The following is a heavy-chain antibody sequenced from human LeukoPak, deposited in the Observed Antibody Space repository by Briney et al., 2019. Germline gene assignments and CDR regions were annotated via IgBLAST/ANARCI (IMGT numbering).Heavy chain of an antibody. Sequence: PGGSLRLSCAASGFTVSSNYMSWFRQAPGKGLEGFSVIYSGGSTYYADSMKGRFTISRDNSKNTLYLQMNSLRAEDTAVYYCARGGSITMVPGFTFDYWGQGTLVTVSS. CDR2: IYSGGST. CDR1: GFTVSSNY. J-gene: IGHJ4*02. D-gene: IGHD3-10*01. CDR3: ARGGSITMVPGFTFDY. V-gene: IGHV3-53*01.